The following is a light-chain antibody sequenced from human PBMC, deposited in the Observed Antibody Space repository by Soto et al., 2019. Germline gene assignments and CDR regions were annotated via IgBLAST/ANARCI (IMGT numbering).Light chain of an antibody. Sequence: QSALTQPASVSGSLGQSITISFTGTSSYDGNYNLVSWYQQHPGKAPKVLIYEGRKRPSGVSNRFSGSKSGNTASLTISGLQAEDEADYYCSSYAGTSTFRVLFGGGTKLTVL. CDR3: SSYAGTSTFRVL. CDR2: EGR. CDR1: SSYDGNYNL. V-gene: IGLV2-23*03. J-gene: IGLJ2*01.